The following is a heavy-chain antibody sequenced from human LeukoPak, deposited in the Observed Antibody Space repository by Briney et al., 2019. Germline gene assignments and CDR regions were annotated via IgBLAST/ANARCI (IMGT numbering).Heavy chain of an antibody. CDR3: ARVGSSGSDY. V-gene: IGHV1-2*02. CDR1: GYTFTSYY. CDR2: INPNSGGT. D-gene: IGHD1-26*01. J-gene: IGHJ4*02. Sequence: ASVKVSCKASGYTFTSYYMHWVRQAPGQGLEWMGWINPNSGGTNYAQKFQGRVTMTRDTSISTAYMELRSLRSDDTAVYYCARVGSSGSDYWGQGTLVTVSS.